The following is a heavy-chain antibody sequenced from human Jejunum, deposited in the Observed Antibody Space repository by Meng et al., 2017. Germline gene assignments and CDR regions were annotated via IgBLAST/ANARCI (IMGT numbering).Heavy chain of an antibody. CDR1: GGSVSRAGYQ. CDR2: AST. J-gene: IGHJ4*02. Sequence: QVQLQESGPVLVRPSENLSLICTVSGGSVSRAGYQWGWIRQPPGKGLEWIGYASTNYNPSLKSRVTISLDTSRNQFSLSLSSVTAADTAVYYCARDHMGSLDYWGQGILVTVSS. CDR3: ARDHMGSLDY. D-gene: IGHD1-26*01. V-gene: IGHV4-61*08.